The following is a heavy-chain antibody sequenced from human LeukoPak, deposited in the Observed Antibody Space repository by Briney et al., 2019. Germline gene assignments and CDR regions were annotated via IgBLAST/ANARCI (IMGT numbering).Heavy chain of an antibody. J-gene: IGHJ4*02. V-gene: IGHV3-30-3*01. CDR2: ISYDGSKK. CDR3: ARGREVLPPEGYYFDY. D-gene: IGHD1-26*01. Sequence: GGTLIISCAASGFTFSSYAIHWVRQAPGKGLEWVALISYDGSKKYYTDSVKGRFTISRDNSKNTLYLQMNSLRAEDTAVYYCARGREVLPPEGYYFDYWGQGTLVTVSS. CDR1: GFTFSSYA.